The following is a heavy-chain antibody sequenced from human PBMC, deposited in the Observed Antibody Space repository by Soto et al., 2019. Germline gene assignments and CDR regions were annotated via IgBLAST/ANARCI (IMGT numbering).Heavy chain of an antibody. CDR1: GFNFNNAW. D-gene: IGHD6-13*01. J-gene: IGHJ6*02. V-gene: IGHV3-15*07. Sequence: VHLVESGGGSVKPGGSLRLSCAASGFNFNNAWMYWVRQAPGKGLEWVGRIKTTSDGGTTDYAAPVKGRFTVSRDDSNNTVLLQVNSLKSEDTAVYYCTTLLVAAAGKVFLWATGVWGQGTTVTVSS. CDR2: IKTTSDGGTT. CDR3: TTLLVAAAGKVFLWATGV.